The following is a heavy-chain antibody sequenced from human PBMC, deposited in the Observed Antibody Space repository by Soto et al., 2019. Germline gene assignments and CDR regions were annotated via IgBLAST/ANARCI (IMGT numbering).Heavy chain of an antibody. CDR3: ARRYGGAVDY. J-gene: IGHJ4*02. Sequence: QVQLQESGPGLVKPSETLSLTCTVSGGSISSYYWSWIRQPPGKGLEWIGYIYHSGSTNYNPSLKSRVTLSVDTSKNQSSLKLSSVTAADTAVYYCARRYGGAVDYWGQGTLDTVSS. CDR2: IYHSGST. V-gene: IGHV4-59*08. D-gene: IGHD3-10*01. CDR1: GGSISSYY.